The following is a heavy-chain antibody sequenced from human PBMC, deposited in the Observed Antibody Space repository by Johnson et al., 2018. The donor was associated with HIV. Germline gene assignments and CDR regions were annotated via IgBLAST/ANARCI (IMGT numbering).Heavy chain of an antibody. D-gene: IGHD4/OR15-4a*01. J-gene: IGHJ3*02. V-gene: IGHV3-30*04. Sequence: QEKLVESGGGVVQPGRSLRLSCAASGFTFSSYAMHWVRQAPGKGLEWVAVISYDGSNKYYADSVKGRFTISRDNSRNTLYLQMNSLRAEDTAVYYCARVGANFDAFDIWGQGTMVTVSS. CDR3: ARVGANFDAFDI. CDR2: ISYDGSNK. CDR1: GFTFSSYA.